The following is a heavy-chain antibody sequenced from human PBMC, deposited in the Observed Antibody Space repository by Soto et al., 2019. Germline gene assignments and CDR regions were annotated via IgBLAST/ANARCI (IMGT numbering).Heavy chain of an antibody. V-gene: IGHV1-69*01. J-gene: IGHJ6*02. CDR3: ARSEGSSTSLEIYYYYYYGMDV. CDR1: GGTFSSYA. D-gene: IGHD2-2*01. CDR2: IIPIPGTA. Sequence: QVQLVQSGAEVKTPGSSVKVSCKASGGTFSSYAISWVRQAPGQGLEWMGGIIPIPGTANYAQKFQGRVTITADESTSTAYMELSSLRSEDTAVYYCARSEGSSTSLEIYYYYYYGMDVWGQGTLVTVSS.